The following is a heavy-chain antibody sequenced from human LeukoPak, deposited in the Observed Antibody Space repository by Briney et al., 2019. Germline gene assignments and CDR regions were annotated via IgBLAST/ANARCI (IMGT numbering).Heavy chain of an antibody. V-gene: IGHV3-53*01. Sequence: PGGSLRLSCAVSGFTVSGNYMSWVRQAPGKGLEWVSVIYSGGTTYSADSVKGRFTISRDNSKNTLYLQMNSLRAEDTAVYYCARHDSWAGWFDPWGQGTLVTVSS. J-gene: IGHJ5*02. CDR2: IYSGGTT. CDR1: GFTVSGNY. D-gene: IGHD3-22*01. CDR3: ARHDSWAGWFDP.